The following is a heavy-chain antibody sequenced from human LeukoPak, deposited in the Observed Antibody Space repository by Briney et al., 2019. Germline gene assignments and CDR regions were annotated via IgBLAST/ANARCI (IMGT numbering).Heavy chain of an antibody. CDR3: ARVVDDYGDYVVPGIDY. CDR1: GGSISSYY. CDR2: IYYSGST. D-gene: IGHD4-17*01. Sequence: PSETLSLTCTVSGGSISSYYWSWIRQPPGKGLEWIGYIYYSGSTNYNPSLKSRVTISVDTSKNQFSLKLSSVTAADTAVYYCARVVDDYGDYVVPGIDYWGQGTLVTVSS. J-gene: IGHJ4*02. V-gene: IGHV4-59*12.